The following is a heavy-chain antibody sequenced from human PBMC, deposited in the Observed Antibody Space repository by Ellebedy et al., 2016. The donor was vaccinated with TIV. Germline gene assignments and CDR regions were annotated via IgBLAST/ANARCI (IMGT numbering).Heavy chain of an antibody. J-gene: IGHJ3*02. CDR2: MNPNSGNT. CDR3: ARGAVTTLDAFDI. CDR1: GYTFTSYD. Sequence: AASVKVSCKASGYTFTSYDINWVRQATGQGLEWMGWMNPNSGNTGYAQKFQGRVTMTRNTSISTAYMELSSLRSEDTAVYYCARGAVTTLDAFDIWGQGTMVTVSS. V-gene: IGHV1-8*01. D-gene: IGHD4-17*01.